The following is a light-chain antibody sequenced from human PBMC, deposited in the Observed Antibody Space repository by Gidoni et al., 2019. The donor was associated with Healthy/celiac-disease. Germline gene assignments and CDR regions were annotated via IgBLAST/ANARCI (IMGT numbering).Light chain of an antibody. CDR3: SSYTSSFTV. J-gene: IGLJ3*02. V-gene: IGLV2-14*01. Sequence: QSALTQPASVSGSPGQSITISCPGTSSDVGGYNYVSWYQQHPVKAPKLMIYDVSNRPSGVSNRFSGSKSGNTASLTISGLQAEDEADYYCSSYTSSFTVFGGGTKLTVL. CDR1: SSDVGGYNY. CDR2: DVS.